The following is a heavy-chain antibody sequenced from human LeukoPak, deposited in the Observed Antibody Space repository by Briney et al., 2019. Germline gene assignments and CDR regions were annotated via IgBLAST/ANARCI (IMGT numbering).Heavy chain of an antibody. CDR1: GYTFTSHG. J-gene: IGHJ4*02. D-gene: IGHD3-22*01. CDR3: ARRRDSSGYPRYYFDY. CDR2: ISAYNGNT. V-gene: IGHV1-18*01. Sequence: ASVKVSCKASGYTFTSHGISWVRQAPGQGLEWMGWISAYNGNTNYAQKLQGRVTMTTDTSTSTAYMELRSLRSDDTAVYYCARRRDSSGYPRYYFDYWGQGTLVTVSS.